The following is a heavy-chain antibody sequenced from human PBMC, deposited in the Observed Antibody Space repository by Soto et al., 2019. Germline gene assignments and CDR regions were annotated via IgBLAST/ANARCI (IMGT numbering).Heavy chain of an antibody. V-gene: IGHV2-26*01. J-gene: IGHJ4*02. CDR2: IFSNDEK. Sequence: GSGPTLVNPTETLTLTCTVSGFSLSNARMGVSWIRQPPGKALEWLAHIFSNDEKSYSTSLKSRLTISKDTSKSQVVLTMTNMDPVDTATYYCARIQGSDSSGYQPFAYWGQGTLVTVSS. CDR1: GFSLSNARMG. D-gene: IGHD3-22*01. CDR3: ARIQGSDSSGYQPFAY.